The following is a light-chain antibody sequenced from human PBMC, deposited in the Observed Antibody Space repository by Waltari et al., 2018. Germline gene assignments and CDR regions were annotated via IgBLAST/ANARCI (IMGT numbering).Light chain of an antibody. CDR2: EVN. Sequence: QSALTQPASVSGSPGQSISLSCSGTNSDIGNFNLVSWYQRHPDKAPKLIIYEVNKRPSRVSHRFSGSKSGNTASLTISGLQAEDEADYYCCSYAGSKTYVFGPGTKVTVL. V-gene: IGLV2-23*02. CDR3: CSYAGSKTYV. J-gene: IGLJ1*01. CDR1: NSDIGNFNL.